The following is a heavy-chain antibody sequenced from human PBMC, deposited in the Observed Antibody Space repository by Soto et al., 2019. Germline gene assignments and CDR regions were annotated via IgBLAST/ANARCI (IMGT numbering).Heavy chain of an antibody. CDR1: GASVRSYH. D-gene: IGHD1-1*01. CDR3: AKDRSTMRWFDP. V-gene: IGHV4-4*07. Sequence: SETLSLTCAVSGASVRSYHWSWIRQAAGKGLEWIGRVQMSGTTNYNPSLKTRVTMSLDTSKNEVSLRMTSVTAADTAVYFCAKDRSTMRWFDPWGEGILVTV. CDR2: VQMSGTT. J-gene: IGHJ5*02.